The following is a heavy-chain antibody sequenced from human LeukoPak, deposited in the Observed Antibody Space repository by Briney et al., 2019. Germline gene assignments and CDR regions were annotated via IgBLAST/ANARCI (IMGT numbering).Heavy chain of an antibody. D-gene: IGHD3-10*01. CDR1: GYTFTSYD. V-gene: IGHV1-8*01. Sequence: GASVKVSCKASGYTFTSYDINWVRQATGQGLEWMGWMNPSSGNTGYAQKFQGRVTMTRNTSISTAYMELSSLRSEDTAVYYCARGRVLLWFGELFGYYFDYWGQGTLVTVSS. CDR2: MNPSSGNT. CDR3: ARGRVLLWFGELFGYYFDY. J-gene: IGHJ4*02.